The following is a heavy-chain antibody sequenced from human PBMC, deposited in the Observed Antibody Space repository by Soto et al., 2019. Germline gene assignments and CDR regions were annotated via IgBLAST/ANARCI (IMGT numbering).Heavy chain of an antibody. V-gene: IGHV5-51*03. Sequence: EVQLVQSGAEVKKPGESLKISCKGSGYSFTSYWIGWARQMPGKGLEWMGIIYPGDSDTRYSPSFQGQVTISADKSISTACLQWSSLKASDTAMYYCARAMVRGKNYYGMDVWGQGTTVTVSS. J-gene: IGHJ6*02. D-gene: IGHD3-10*01. CDR3: ARAMVRGKNYYGMDV. CDR2: IYPGDSDT. CDR1: GYSFTSYW.